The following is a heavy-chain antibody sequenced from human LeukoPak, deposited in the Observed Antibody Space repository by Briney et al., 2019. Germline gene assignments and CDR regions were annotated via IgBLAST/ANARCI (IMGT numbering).Heavy chain of an antibody. D-gene: IGHD5-18*01. J-gene: IGHJ4*02. CDR1: GGSISSYY. V-gene: IGHV4-59*01. CDR2: IYYSGST. Sequence: SETLSLTCTVSGGSISSYYWSWIRQPPGKGLEWIGYIYYSGSTNYNPSLKSRVTISVDTSKNQFSLKLSSVTAADTAVYYCAREGVNSYGYEAFDYWGQGTLVTVSS. CDR3: AREGVNSYGYEAFDY.